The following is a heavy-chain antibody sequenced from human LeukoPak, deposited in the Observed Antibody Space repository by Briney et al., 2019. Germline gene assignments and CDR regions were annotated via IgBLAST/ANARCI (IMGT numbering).Heavy chain of an antibody. V-gene: IGHV3-53*01. CDR3: AKDREGYYDSSGYYIAEYFQH. D-gene: IGHD3-22*01. Sequence: GGSLRLSCAASGFTVSSNYMSWVRQAPGKGLEWVSVIYSGGSTYYADSVKGRFTISRDNSKNTLYLQMNSLRAEDTAVYYCAKDREGYYDSSGYYIAEYFQHWGQGTLVTVSS. J-gene: IGHJ1*01. CDR2: IYSGGST. CDR1: GFTVSSNY.